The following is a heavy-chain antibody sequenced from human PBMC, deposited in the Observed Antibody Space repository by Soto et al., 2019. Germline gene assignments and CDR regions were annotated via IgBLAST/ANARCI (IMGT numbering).Heavy chain of an antibody. Sequence: EVQLVESGGGLVQPGGSLRLSCAASGFTFSSYWMHWVRQAPGKGPVWVSRINSDGSSTSYADSVKGRFTISRDNAKNTLYLQTNSLRAEDTAVYYCARGGSLNWYFELWGRGTLVTVSS. J-gene: IGHJ2*01. V-gene: IGHV3-74*01. CDR2: INSDGSST. CDR3: ARGGSLNWYFEL. D-gene: IGHD1-26*01. CDR1: GFTFSSYW.